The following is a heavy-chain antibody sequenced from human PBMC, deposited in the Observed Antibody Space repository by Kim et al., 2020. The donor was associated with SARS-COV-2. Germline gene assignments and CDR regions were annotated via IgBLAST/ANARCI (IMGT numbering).Heavy chain of an antibody. J-gene: IGHJ5*02. V-gene: IGHV4-31*03. Sequence: SETLSLTCTVSGGSISSGGYYWSWIRQHPGKGLEWIGYIYYSGSTYYNPSLKSRVTISVDTSKNQFSLKLSSVTAADTAVYYCASEVSGLRYFDWLSDHAWFDTWGQGTLVTVSS. CDR3: ASEVSGLRYFDWLSDHAWFDT. CDR2: IYYSGST. D-gene: IGHD3-9*01. CDR1: GGSISSGGYY.